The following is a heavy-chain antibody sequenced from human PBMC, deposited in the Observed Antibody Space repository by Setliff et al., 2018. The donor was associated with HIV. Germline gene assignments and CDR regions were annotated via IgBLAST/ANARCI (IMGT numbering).Heavy chain of an antibody. V-gene: IGHV4-34*01. Sequence: SETLSLSCAASGFTFSDYYMSWIRQSPGKGLEWVGQVNRDGGAHYNPSLRSRVTISVDTSKNQFSLKLTSMTAADTAVYYCARGWVRGPIISPGTYFSYGLDVWGQGTPVTVS. CDR1: GFTFSDYY. D-gene: IGHD3-10*01. J-gene: IGHJ6*02. CDR2: VNRDGGA. CDR3: ARGWVRGPIISPGTYFSYGLDV.